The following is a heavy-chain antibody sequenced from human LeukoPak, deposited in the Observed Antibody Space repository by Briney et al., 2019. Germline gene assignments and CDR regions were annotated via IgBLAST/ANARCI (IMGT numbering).Heavy chain of an antibody. J-gene: IGHJ5*02. CDR3: TTDRLHDYVWGPVRGFDP. CDR2: IKSKTDGETT. CDR1: GSTFSNAW. V-gene: IGHV3-15*01. D-gene: IGHD3-16*01. Sequence: GGSLRLSCAASGSTFSNAWMSWVRQAPGKGLEWVGCIKSKTDGETTDYAAPVKGRFTISRDDSTNTMYLQMNSLKTEDTAVYSCTTDRLHDYVWGPVRGFDPWGQGTLVTVSS.